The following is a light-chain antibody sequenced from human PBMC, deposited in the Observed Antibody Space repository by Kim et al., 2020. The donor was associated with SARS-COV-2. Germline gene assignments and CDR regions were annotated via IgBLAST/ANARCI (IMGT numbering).Light chain of an antibody. Sequence: LSPGERATLSCRASQSVSSSYLACYQQKPGQAPRLLIYGASSRATGIPDRFSGSGSGTDFTLTISRLEPEDFAVYYCQQYGSSQTFGQGTKVDIK. CDR1: QSVSSSY. J-gene: IGKJ1*01. V-gene: IGKV3-20*01. CDR3: QQYGSSQT. CDR2: GAS.